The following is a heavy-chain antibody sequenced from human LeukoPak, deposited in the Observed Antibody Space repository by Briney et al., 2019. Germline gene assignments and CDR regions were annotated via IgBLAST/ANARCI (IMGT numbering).Heavy chain of an antibody. CDR3: AREPRYCSSTSCSDY. D-gene: IGHD2-2*01. CDR1: GFTFSSYS. Sequence: GGSLRLSCAASGFTFSSYSMNWVRQAPGKGLEWVSSISSSSSYIYYADSVKGRFTISRDNAKNSLYLQMNSLRAEDTAVYYCAREPRYCSSTSCSDYWGQGTLVTVSS. J-gene: IGHJ4*02. CDR2: ISSSSSYI. V-gene: IGHV3-21*01.